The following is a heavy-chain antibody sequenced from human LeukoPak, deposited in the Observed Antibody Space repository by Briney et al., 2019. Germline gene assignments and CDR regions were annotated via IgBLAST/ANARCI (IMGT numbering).Heavy chain of an antibody. V-gene: IGHV3-48*02. CDR1: GFTFSSYS. J-gene: IGHJ5*02. CDR3: ARDYYYGSGSQNWFDP. Sequence: GGSLRLSCAASGFTFSSYSMNWVRQAPGKGLEWVSYISSSSSTIYYADSVKGRFTISRDNAKNSLYLQVNSLRDEDTAVYYCARDYYYGSGSQNWFDPWGQGTLVTVSS. CDR2: ISSSSSTI. D-gene: IGHD3-10*01.